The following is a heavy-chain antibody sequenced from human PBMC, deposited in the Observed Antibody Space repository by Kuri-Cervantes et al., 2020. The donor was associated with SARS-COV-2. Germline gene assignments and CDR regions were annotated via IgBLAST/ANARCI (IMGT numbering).Heavy chain of an antibody. CDR2: ISGSGSYI. CDR3: ARVAGEGPIYYYYMDV. Sequence: GESLKISCAASGFSLSSYTMNWVRQAPGKALEWVSSISGSGSYIYYADSVKGRFTISKESGENSLCLHMNSLRGDDTAVYYCARVAGEGPIYYYYMDVWGKGTTVTVSS. V-gene: IGHV3-21*01. J-gene: IGHJ6*03. CDR1: GFSLSSYT. D-gene: IGHD3-10*01.